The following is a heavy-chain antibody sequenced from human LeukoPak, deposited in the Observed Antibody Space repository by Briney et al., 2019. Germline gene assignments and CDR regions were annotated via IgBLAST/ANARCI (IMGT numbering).Heavy chain of an antibody. CDR1: GFTFDNYA. J-gene: IGHJ6*02. CDR3: ARGPTMYGMDV. V-gene: IGHV3-23*03. Sequence: QPGGSLRLSCAASGFTFDNYAMSWVRQAPGKGLEWVSVIYSGGSTYYADAVKGRFTISRDNSKNTMYLQMNTLRAEDTAIYYCARGPTMYGMDVWGQGTTVTVSS. CDR2: IYSGGST.